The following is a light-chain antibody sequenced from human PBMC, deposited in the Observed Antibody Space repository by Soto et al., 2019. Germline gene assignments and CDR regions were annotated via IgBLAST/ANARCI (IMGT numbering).Light chain of an antibody. CDR1: TAAVTSSHY. CDR2: DTS. J-gene: IGLJ3*02. CDR3: SLSYSDVRV. Sequence: QAVVTQEPSLTVSPGGTVTLTCGSSTAAVTSSHYPYWFQQKPGQAPRALIYDTSNKHSWTPARFSGSLLGGKPALILSGAQPEDEADYYCSLSYSDVRVFGGGTKLTVL. V-gene: IGLV7-46*01.